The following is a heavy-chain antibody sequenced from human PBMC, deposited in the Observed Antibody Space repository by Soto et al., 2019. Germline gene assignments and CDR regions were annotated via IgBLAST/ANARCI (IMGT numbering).Heavy chain of an antibody. J-gene: IGHJ4*02. CDR1: GFTVSSNY. CDR3: ARGGRGGYDYRPRTVRPFSTDYFDY. D-gene: IGHD5-12*01. CDR2: IYSGGST. Sequence: EVQLVESGGGLVQPGGSLRLSCAASGFTVSSNYMSWVRQAPGKGLEWVSVIYSGGSTYYADSVKGRFTISRHNSKNTLYLQMNSLRAEDTAVYYCARGGRGGYDYRPRTVRPFSTDYFDYWGQGTLVTVSS. V-gene: IGHV3-53*04.